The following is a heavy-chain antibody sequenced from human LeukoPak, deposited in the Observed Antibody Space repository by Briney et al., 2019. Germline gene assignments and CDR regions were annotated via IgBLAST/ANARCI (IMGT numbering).Heavy chain of an antibody. CDR1: GFTLSSYG. V-gene: IGHV3-30*03. CDR3: ARRSGIAVAGAFDY. Sequence: PGRSLRLSCAASGFTLSSYGMHWVRQAPGKGLEWVAVISYDGSNKYYADSVKGRFTISRDNSKNTLYLQMNSLRAEDTAVYYCARRSGIAVAGAFDYWGQGTLVTVSS. CDR2: ISYDGSNK. J-gene: IGHJ4*02. D-gene: IGHD6-19*01.